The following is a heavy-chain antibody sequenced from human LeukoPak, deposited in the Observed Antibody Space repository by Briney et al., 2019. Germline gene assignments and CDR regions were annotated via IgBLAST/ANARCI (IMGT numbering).Heavy chain of an antibody. J-gene: IGHJ3*02. CDR2: ISSSSSII. CDR1: GFTFSSYS. CDR3: ARDGDSSGYYAAFDI. V-gene: IGHV3-48*02. D-gene: IGHD3-22*01. Sequence: GGSLRLSCAASGFTFSSYSMNWVRQDQGKGLEWLSYISSSSSIIYYADSVKGRFTISRDNAKNSLYLQMNSLRDEDTAVYYCARDGDSSGYYAAFDIWGQGTMVTVSS.